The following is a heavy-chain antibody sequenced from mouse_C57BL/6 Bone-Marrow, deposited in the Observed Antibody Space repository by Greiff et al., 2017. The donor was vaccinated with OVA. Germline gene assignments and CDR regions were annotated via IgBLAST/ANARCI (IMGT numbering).Heavy chain of an antibody. CDR1: GFTFSSYA. Sequence: EVQRVESGEGLVKPGGSLKLSCAASGFTFSSYAMSWVRQTPEKRLEWVAYISSGGDYIYYADTVKGRFTISRDNARNTLYLQMSSLKSEDTAMYYCTRESNSWFAYWGQGTLVTVSA. CDR2: ISSGGDYI. CDR3: TRESNSWFAY. D-gene: IGHD2-5*01. V-gene: IGHV5-9-1*02. J-gene: IGHJ3*01.